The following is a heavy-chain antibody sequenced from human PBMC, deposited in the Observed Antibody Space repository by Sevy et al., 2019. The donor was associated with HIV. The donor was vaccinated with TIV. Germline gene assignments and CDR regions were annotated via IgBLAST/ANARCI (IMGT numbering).Heavy chain of an antibody. CDR3: AGHRIAAAGDFDY. CDR1: GGSISSSSYY. CDR2: IYYSGST. J-gene: IGHJ4*02. V-gene: IGHV4-39*01. D-gene: IGHD6-13*01. Sequence: SETLSLTCTVSGGSISSSSYYWGWIRQPPGKGLEWIGSIYYSGSTYYNPSLKSRVTISVDTSKNQFSLKLTSVTAADTAVYYSAGHRIAAAGDFDYWGQGTLVTVSS.